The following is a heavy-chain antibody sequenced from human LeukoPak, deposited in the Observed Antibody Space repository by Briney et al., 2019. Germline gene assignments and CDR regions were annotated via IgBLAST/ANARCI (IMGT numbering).Heavy chain of an antibody. D-gene: IGHD1-26*01. CDR1: GFTFDDYA. J-gene: IGHJ4*02. Sequence: GGSLRLSRAASGFTFDDYAMHWVRQAPGKGLEWVSSISSSSSYIYYADSVKGRFTISRDNAKKSLYLQMDSLRAEDTAVYYCARDLGGPTTRGYFDSWGQGTLVTVSS. CDR3: ARDLGGPTTRGYFDS. CDR2: ISSSSSYI. V-gene: IGHV3-21*01.